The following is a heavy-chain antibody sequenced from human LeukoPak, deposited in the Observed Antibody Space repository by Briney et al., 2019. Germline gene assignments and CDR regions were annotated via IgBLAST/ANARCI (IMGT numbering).Heavy chain of an antibody. Sequence: PSETLSLTCTVSGGSVSSSSYYWSWIRQPPGKGLEWIGYIYFSGSTNYNPSLKSRVTISKDTSKNQFSLKLNSVTAADTAVYYCARVSLRPFVFGYSYGLGDSRHAWFDPWGQGTLVTVSS. CDR1: GGSVSSSSYY. J-gene: IGHJ5*02. CDR3: ARVSLRPFVFGYSYGLGDSRHAWFDP. V-gene: IGHV4-61*01. CDR2: IYFSGST. D-gene: IGHD5-18*01.